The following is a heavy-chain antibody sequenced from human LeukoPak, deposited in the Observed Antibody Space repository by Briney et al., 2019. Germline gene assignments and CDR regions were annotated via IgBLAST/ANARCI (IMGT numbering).Heavy chain of an antibody. Sequence: GGSLRLSCAASGFTFSSYGMNWVRQAPGKGLEWVASISGSSSYIYYADSVKGRFAISRENAKNSLYLEMNTLRAEDTAVYYCVRDYTSIYRSGWYSYFDYWGQGTLVTVSS. CDR2: ISGSSSYI. J-gene: IGHJ4*02. CDR1: GFTFSSYG. D-gene: IGHD6-19*01. CDR3: VRDYTSIYRSGWYSYFDY. V-gene: IGHV3-21*01.